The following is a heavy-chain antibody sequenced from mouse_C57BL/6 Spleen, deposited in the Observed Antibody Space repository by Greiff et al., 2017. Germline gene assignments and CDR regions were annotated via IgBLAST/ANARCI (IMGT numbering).Heavy chain of an antibody. J-gene: IGHJ4*01. Sequence: LVESGGGLVKPGGSLKLSCAASGFTFSDYGMHWVRQAPEKGLEWVAYISSGSSTIYYADTVKGRFTISSDNAKNTLFLQMTSLRSEDTAMYYCARGGRLYAMDYWGQGTSVTVSS. CDR2: ISSGSSTI. CDR3: ARGGRLYAMDY. CDR1: GFTFSDYG. D-gene: IGHD3-3*01. V-gene: IGHV5-17*01.